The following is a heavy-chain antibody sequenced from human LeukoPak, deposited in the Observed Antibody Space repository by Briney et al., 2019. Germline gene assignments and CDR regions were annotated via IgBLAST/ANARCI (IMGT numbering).Heavy chain of an antibody. CDR1: GFTFSNYD. CDR3: AKDSSYVDIDGD. J-gene: IGHJ4*02. D-gene: IGHD5-12*01. Sequence: PGGSLRLSCAASGFTFSNYDMHWVRQAPGKGLEWVAFIRYDGTNKYYADSVKGRFTISRDNSKNTLYLQMNSLRAEDTAVYYCAKDSSYVDIDGDWGQGTLVTVSS. CDR2: IRYDGTNK. V-gene: IGHV3-30*02.